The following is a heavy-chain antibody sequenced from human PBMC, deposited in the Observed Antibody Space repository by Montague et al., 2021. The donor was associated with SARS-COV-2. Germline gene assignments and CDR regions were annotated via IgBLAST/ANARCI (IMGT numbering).Heavy chain of an antibody. Sequence: TLSLTCSVSGGSINTGGYYWNWIRQSAGKGLEWIGRIYSSGSTNSRPSLKSRVTISLDTSKNQFSLWLSSVTAAGTAVYYCARDPGYTSFTRWYFDLWGPGTLVTVSS. D-gene: IGHD5-18*01. V-gene: IGHV4-61*02. J-gene: IGHJ2*01. CDR1: GGSINTGGYY. CDR2: IYSSGST. CDR3: ARDPGYTSFTRWYFDL.